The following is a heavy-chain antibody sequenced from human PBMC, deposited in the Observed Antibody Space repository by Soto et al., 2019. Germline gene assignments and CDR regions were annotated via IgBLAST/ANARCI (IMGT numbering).Heavy chain of an antibody. Sequence: GASVKVSCKVSGYTLTELSMHWVRQAPGKGLEWMGGFDPEDGETIYAQKFQGRVTMTEDTSTDTAYMELSSLRSEDTAVYYCATSTCGGSCYPNWFGPWGQGTLVTVSS. D-gene: IGHD2-15*01. CDR2: FDPEDGET. CDR3: ATSTCGGSCYPNWFGP. V-gene: IGHV1-24*01. CDR1: GYTLTELS. J-gene: IGHJ5*02.